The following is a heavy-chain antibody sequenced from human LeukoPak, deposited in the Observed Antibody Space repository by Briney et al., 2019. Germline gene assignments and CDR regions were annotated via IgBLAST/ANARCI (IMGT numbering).Heavy chain of an antibody. J-gene: IGHJ4*02. V-gene: IGHV3-23*01. CDR3: AKDSPVATR. Sequence: GGSLRLSFAASGFTFSSSAMSWVRQAPGKGLEWVSSITDSGDGTYYADSVKGRFTISRDDSKNTLYLQMNSLRAEDTALYYCAKDSPVATRWGQGTLVTVSS. CDR1: GFTFSSSA. D-gene: IGHD2-15*01. CDR2: ITDSGDGT.